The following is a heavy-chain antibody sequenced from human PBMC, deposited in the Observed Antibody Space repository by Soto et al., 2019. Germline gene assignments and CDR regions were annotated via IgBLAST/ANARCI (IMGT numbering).Heavy chain of an antibody. J-gene: IGHJ4*02. CDR2: INHSGST. D-gene: IGHD2-15*01. CDR3: ARGGRGMKLIDY. CDR1: GGSFSGYY. V-gene: IGHV4-34*01. Sequence: PSETLSLTCAVYGGSFSGYYWSWIRQPPGKGLEWIGEINHSGSTNYNPSLKSRVTISVDTSKNQFSLKLSSVTAADTAVYYCARGGRGMKLIDYWGQGTLVTVSS.